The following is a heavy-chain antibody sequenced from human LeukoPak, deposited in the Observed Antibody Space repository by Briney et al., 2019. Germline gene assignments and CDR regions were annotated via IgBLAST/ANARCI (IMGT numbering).Heavy chain of an antibody. Sequence: PSETLPLTCRVSGDQLSSYYWGWGPQPPGKGLGWVGYFYCSGSTNYNPYLKSRVTISVDTSKNQFTLKLSSVTAADTAVYYCARDLGWSRVSLWYGMDVWGQGTTVTVSS. D-gene: IGHD1-26*01. CDR1: GDQLSSYY. V-gene: IGHV4-59*01. CDR3: ARDLGWSRVSLWYGMDV. CDR2: FYCSGST. J-gene: IGHJ6*02.